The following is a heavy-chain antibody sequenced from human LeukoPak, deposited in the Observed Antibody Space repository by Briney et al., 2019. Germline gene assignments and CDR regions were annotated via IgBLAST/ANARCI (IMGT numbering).Heavy chain of an antibody. CDR1: GYTFIGHH. J-gene: IGHJ5*02. Sequence: ASVKVSCKASGYTFIGHHMHWVRQAPGQGLEWMGWVNTNSGGTNYAQRFQGRVTMTRDTSISTAYMELSSLTSDDTAVYYCARAFALGGAMVTSYWFDPWGQGTLVTVSS. V-gene: IGHV1-2*02. CDR2: VNTNSGGT. CDR3: ARAFALGGAMVTSYWFDP. D-gene: IGHD5-18*01.